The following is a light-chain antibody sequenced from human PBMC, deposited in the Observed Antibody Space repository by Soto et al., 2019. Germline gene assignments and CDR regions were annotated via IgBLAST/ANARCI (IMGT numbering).Light chain of an antibody. CDR3: QQYGSSPWT. Sequence: EIVLTQSPGTLSLSLGERATLSCRASQSVSSSYLAWYQQKPGQAPRLLIYGASSRATGIPDRFSVIVSGTGLTITISRLEPEDGEVYDGQQYGSSPWTFGQGTKVDI. V-gene: IGKV3-20*01. CDR1: QSVSSSY. J-gene: IGKJ1*01. CDR2: GAS.